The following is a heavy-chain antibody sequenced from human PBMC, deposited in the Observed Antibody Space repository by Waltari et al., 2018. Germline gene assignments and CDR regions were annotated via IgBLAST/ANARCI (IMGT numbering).Heavy chain of an antibody. Sequence: QVQLVQSGAEVKKPGSSVKVSCKDSGGTFSSYATSWVRQAPGKGLEWMGGIIPIVGTANYAQKFQGRVTITTDESTSTAYMELSSLRSEDTAVYYCARDPITIFGVVISYYGMDVWGQGTTVTVSS. CDR2: IIPIVGTA. D-gene: IGHD3-3*01. J-gene: IGHJ6*02. V-gene: IGHV1-69*05. CDR3: ARDPITIFGVVISYYGMDV. CDR1: GGTFSSYA.